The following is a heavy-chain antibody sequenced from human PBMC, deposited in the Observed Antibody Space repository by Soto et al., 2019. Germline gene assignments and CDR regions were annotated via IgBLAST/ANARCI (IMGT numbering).Heavy chain of an antibody. CDR2: INSDGSST. J-gene: IGHJ6*02. CDR3: ARDRMYDFWSGYLQKKYYYGMDV. CDR1: GFTFSSYW. Sequence: PGGSLRLSCAASGFTFSSYWMHWVRQAPWKGLVWVSRINSDGSSTSYADSVKGRFTISRDNAKNTLYLQMNSLRAEDTAVYYCARDRMYDFWSGYLQKKYYYGMDVWGQGTTVTVSS. V-gene: IGHV3-74*01. D-gene: IGHD3-3*01.